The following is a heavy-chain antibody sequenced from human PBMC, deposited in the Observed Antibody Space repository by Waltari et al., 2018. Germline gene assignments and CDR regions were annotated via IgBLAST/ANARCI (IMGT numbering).Heavy chain of an antibody. J-gene: IGHJ5*02. CDR2: IIPIFGTA. CDR3: ARRGAGYYYGSGSYDWFDP. Sequence: QVQLVQSGAEVKKPGSSVKVSCKASGGTFSSYAISWVRQAPGHGLEWMGGIIPIFGTANYAQKFQGRVTITADESTSTAYMELSSLRSEDTAVYYCARRGAGYYYGSGSYDWFDPWGQGTLVTVSS. CDR1: GGTFSSYA. V-gene: IGHV1-69*13. D-gene: IGHD3-10*01.